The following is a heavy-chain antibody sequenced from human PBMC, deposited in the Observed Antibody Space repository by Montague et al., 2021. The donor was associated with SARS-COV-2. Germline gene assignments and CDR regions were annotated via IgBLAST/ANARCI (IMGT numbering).Heavy chain of an antibody. V-gene: IGHV1-69*13. CDR2: IIPFFGTA. Sequence: SVKVSCKASGGTFSNYAISWVRQAPGQGLEWMGGIIPFFGTANYAQKFQGRVTITADESTSTAYMELSSLRSEDTAVYYCARGYSSSGGFDYWGQGTLVTVSS. J-gene: IGHJ4*02. D-gene: IGHD6-13*01. CDR1: GGTFSNYA. CDR3: ARGYSSSGGFDY.